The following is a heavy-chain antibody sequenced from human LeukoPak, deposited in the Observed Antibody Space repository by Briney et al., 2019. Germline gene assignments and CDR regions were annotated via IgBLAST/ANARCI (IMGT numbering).Heavy chain of an antibody. CDR3: ARYGSGSYYNDY. J-gene: IGHJ4*02. V-gene: IGHV3-48*01. D-gene: IGHD3-10*01. CDR1: GFSFKIYS. Sequence: GGSLRLSCAASGFSFKIYSMNWVRQAPGKGLEWISYISSGGITIYYADSVKGRFTISRDNANNSVYLQMNSLRAEDTAVYYCARYGSGSYYNDYWGQGTLVTVSS. CDR2: ISSGGITI.